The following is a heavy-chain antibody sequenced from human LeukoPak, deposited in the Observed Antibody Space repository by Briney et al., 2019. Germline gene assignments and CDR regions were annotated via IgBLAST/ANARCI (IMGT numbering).Heavy chain of an antibody. Sequence: AAPTLAKPTQTLTLTCTFAGFSLSTSGVGVDWIRQLPGKALEWIELIYWDDDKRYRPSLKSRLTITKDNSKNQVVLTMTNMDPVDTATYYCAHRSSSSWYSSWGQGTLVNVSS. CDR1: GFSLSTSGVG. V-gene: IGHV2-5*02. CDR3: AHRSSSSWYSS. J-gene: IGHJ5*02. CDR2: IYWDDDK. D-gene: IGHD6-13*01.